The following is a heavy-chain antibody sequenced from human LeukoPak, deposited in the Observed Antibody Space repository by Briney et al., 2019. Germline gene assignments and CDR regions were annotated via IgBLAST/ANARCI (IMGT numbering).Heavy chain of an antibody. J-gene: IGHJ4*02. D-gene: IGHD3-10*01. CDR2: ISSGGDK. V-gene: IGHV3-69-1*01. Sequence: GGSLRLSCVASGFTFSGYAMNWVRQAPGKGLELEWVSSISSGGDKNYADSAKGRFTISRDNDKNSLFLQLNSLRAEDTAVYYCAKGYGSGNYYSDYWGQGTLVTVSS. CDR1: GFTFSGYA. CDR3: AKGYGSGNYYSDY.